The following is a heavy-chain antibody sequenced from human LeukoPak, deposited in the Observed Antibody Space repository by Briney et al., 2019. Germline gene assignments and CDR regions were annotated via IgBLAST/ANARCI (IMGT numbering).Heavy chain of an antibody. CDR2: ISSSGSTI. V-gene: IGHV3-48*04. CDR1: GFTFSSYS. Sequence: GGSLRLSCAASGFTFSSYSMNWVRQAPGKGLEWVSYISSSGSTIYYADSVKGRFTISRDNAKNSLYLQMNSLRAEDTAVYYCAELGITMIGGVWGKGTTVTVSS. J-gene: IGHJ6*04. CDR3: AELGITMIGGV. D-gene: IGHD3-10*02.